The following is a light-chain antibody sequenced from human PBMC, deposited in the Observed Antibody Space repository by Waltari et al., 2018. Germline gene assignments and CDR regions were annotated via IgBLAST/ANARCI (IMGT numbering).Light chain of an antibody. CDR3: QTWDRASAV. Sequence: SYELTQPPSVSVSPGQTARITCSGDRLGTKYVSWYQQKSGQSPVLVNYQHNRRPSGIPERFSGSNSGDTATLTISGTQAMDEADFFCQTWDRASAVFGGGTKLTVL. CDR2: QHN. CDR1: RLGTKY. J-gene: IGLJ3*02. V-gene: IGLV3-1*01.